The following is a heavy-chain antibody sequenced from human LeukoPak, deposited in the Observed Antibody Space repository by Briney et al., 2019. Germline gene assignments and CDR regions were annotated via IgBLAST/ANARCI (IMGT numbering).Heavy chain of an antibody. V-gene: IGHV1-2*02. CDR1: GYTFTGYY. CDR3: ARGWLVTAMVTHYYMDV. J-gene: IGHJ6*03. D-gene: IGHD5-18*01. CDR2: INPNSGGT. Sequence: ASVKVSCKASGYTFTGYYMHWVRQAPGQGLEWMGWINPNSGGTNYAQKFQGRVTMTRDTSISTAYMELSRLRSDDTAVYYCARGWLVTAMVTHYYMDVWGKGTTVTISS.